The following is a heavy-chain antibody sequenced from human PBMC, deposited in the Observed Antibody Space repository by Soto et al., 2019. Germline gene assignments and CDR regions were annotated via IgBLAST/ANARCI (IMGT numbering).Heavy chain of an antibody. V-gene: IGHV4-31*03. Sequence: SETLSLTCTVSGGSISSGGYYWSWIRQHPGKGLEWIGYIYYSGSTYYNPSLKSRVTISVDTSKNQFSLKLSSVTAADTAVYYCAREGYCSGGSCYGIFDYWGQGTLVTVSS. J-gene: IGHJ4*02. D-gene: IGHD2-15*01. CDR3: AREGYCSGGSCYGIFDY. CDR1: GGSISSGGYY. CDR2: IYYSGST.